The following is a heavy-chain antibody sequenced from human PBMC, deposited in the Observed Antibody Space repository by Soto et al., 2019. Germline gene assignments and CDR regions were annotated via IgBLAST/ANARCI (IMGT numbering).Heavy chain of an antibody. V-gene: IGHV3-30*18. D-gene: IGHD3-9*01. CDR3: AKPKGADIPFDS. Sequence: QVQLVESGGGVVQPGKSLRLSCAAAGFAFSRDGMHWVRQAPGKGLEWVAVISFDGSDKYYADSVKGRFTISRDNSKNTVGLEMNRLRPEDTALYYRAKPKGADIPFDSWGQGTLVTVSS. CDR2: ISFDGSDK. J-gene: IGHJ4*02. CDR1: GFAFSRDG.